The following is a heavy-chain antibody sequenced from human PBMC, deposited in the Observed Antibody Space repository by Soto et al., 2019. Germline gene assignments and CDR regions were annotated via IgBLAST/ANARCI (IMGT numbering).Heavy chain of an antibody. CDR3: ARDRKGYDFWSGHPSDP. V-gene: IGHV4-61*01. CDR2: IYYSGST. J-gene: IGHJ5*02. Sequence: QVQLQESGPGLVKPSETLSLTCTVSGGSVSSGSYYWSWIRQPPGKGLEWIGYIYYSGSTNYNPSLKSRVTISVDTSKNHFSLKLSSVTAADTAVYYCARDRKGYDFWSGHPSDPWGQGTLVTVSS. CDR1: GGSVSSGSYY. D-gene: IGHD3-3*01.